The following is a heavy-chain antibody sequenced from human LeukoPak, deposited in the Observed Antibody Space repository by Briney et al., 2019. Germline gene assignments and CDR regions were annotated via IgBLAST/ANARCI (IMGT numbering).Heavy chain of an antibody. D-gene: IGHD6-13*01. CDR2: ISYDGSNK. Sequence: GGSLRLSCAASGFTFSSYAMHWVRQAPGEGLEWVAVISYDGSNKYYADSVKGRFTISRDNSKNTLYLQMNSLRAEDTAVYYCARESDSRIFDYWGQGTLVTVSS. V-gene: IGHV3-30-3*01. J-gene: IGHJ4*02. CDR1: GFTFSSYA. CDR3: ARESDSRIFDY.